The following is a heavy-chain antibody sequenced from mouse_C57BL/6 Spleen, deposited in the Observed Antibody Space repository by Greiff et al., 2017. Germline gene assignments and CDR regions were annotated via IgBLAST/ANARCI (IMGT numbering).Heavy chain of an antibody. V-gene: IGHV1-64*01. D-gene: IGHD2-1*01. CDR1: GYTFTSYW. J-gene: IGHJ4*01. CDR3: ARKGAYGNYGAMDY. Sequence: QVQLQQPGAELVKPGASVKLSCKASGYTFTSYWMHWVKQRPGQGLEWIGMIHPNSGSTNYNEKFKSKATLTVDKSSSTAYMQLSSLTSEDSAVYYCARKGAYGNYGAMDYWGQGTSVTVSS. CDR2: IHPNSGST.